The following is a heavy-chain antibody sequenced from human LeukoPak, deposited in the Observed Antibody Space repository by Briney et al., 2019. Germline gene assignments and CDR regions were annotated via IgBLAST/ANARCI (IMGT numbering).Heavy chain of an antibody. CDR1: GYTFTGYY. Sequence: ASVKVSCKASGYTFTGYYMQWVRQAPGQGLEWMGWINPNSGGTNYAQKFQGRVTMTRDTSISTAYMELSRLRSDDTAVYYCASLPYSSSSGSWFDPWGQGTLVTVSS. J-gene: IGHJ5*02. CDR3: ASLPYSSSSGSWFDP. V-gene: IGHV1-2*02. D-gene: IGHD6-6*01. CDR2: INPNSGGT.